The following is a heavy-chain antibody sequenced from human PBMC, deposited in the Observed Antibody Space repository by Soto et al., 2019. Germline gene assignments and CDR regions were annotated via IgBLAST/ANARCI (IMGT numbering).Heavy chain of an antibody. CDR2: MFSSVIT. D-gene: IGHD3-3*01. V-gene: IGHV4-4*07. Sequence: SETLSLTCTVSGGSISIYSWSWIRQPAGKGLECIGRMFSSVITNYNPSLKSGVTISLDTSKNQFTSKLTSVTAADTAVYYCEAWISYHTVDVWGQATTVTV. CDR1: GGSISIYS. J-gene: IGHJ6*02. CDR3: EAWISYHTVDV.